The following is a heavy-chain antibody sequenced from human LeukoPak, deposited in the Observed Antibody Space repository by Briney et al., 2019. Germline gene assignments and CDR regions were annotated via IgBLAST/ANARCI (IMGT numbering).Heavy chain of an antibody. J-gene: IGHJ4*02. CDR3: ARQGAVAGRFDY. Sequence: ASVKVSCKASGYSFIDYNMHWVRQTPGQGLQWMGWINPNSGGTNYAQKFQGRVTMTRDTSISTAYMELSRLRSDDTAVYYCARQGAVAGRFDYWGQGTLVTVSS. CDR2: INPNSGGT. CDR1: GYSFIDYN. D-gene: IGHD6-19*01. V-gene: IGHV1-2*02.